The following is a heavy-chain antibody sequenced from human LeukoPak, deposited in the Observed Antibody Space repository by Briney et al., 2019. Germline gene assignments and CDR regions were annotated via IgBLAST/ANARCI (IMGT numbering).Heavy chain of an antibody. CDR1: GFTFSDYY. CDR2: ISSSASTR. D-gene: IGHD5-12*01. Sequence: GGSLRLSCAASGFTFSDYYMTWIRQAPGKGLEWISDISSSASTRYYADSVKGRFTISRDNAKNSLYLQMNSLRAEDMAVYYCARGSSGFPYSYYYMDVWGRGTTVTVSS. CDR3: ARGSSGFPYSYYYMDV. J-gene: IGHJ6*03. V-gene: IGHV3-11*04.